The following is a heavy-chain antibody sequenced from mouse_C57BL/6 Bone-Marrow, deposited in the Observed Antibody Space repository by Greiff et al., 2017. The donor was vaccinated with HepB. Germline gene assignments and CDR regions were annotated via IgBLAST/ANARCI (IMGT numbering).Heavy chain of an antibody. D-gene: IGHD2-1*01. CDR3: AMGYYGPFAY. CDR2: INPYNGGT. CDR1: GYTFTDYY. V-gene: IGHV1-19*01. Sequence: VQLQQSGPVLVKPGASVKMSCKASGYTFTDYYMNWVKQSHGKSLEWIGVINPYNGGTSYNQKFKGKATLTVDKSSSTAYMELNSLTSEDSAVYYCAMGYYGPFAYWGQGTLVTVSA. J-gene: IGHJ3*01.